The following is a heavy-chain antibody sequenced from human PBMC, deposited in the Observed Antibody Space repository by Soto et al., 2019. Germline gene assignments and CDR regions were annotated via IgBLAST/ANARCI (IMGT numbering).Heavy chain of an antibody. CDR2: MSNDGTDK. J-gene: IGHJ4*02. CDR1: GFTFSTYG. Sequence: QVQLVESGGGVVQPGRSLRLSCAASGFTFSTYGMHWVRQAPGKGREWVALMSNDGTDKFYGDSVKGSFTSSRANPMNTLYLHMNSLRVEDTALYDCAAHTGKYCNHFDYWGLGTLFTVSS. D-gene: IGHD1-26*01. CDR3: AAHTGKYCNHFDY. V-gene: IGHV3-30*03.